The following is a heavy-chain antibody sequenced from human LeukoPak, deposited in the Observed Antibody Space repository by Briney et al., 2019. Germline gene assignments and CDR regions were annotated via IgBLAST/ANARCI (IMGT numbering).Heavy chain of an antibody. CDR3: ARGGATTFGLWGNAFDV. Sequence: PGGSLRLSCAASGFTFSSYWMTWVRQAPGKGLEWVANIKEDGSEKYYVDPVKGRFTISRDNAKNSVYLQMNSLGAEDTAVYYCARGGATTFGLWGNAFDVWGQGTLVTVSS. CDR1: GFTFSSYW. V-gene: IGHV3-7*01. CDR2: IKEDGSEK. D-gene: IGHD3-3*01. J-gene: IGHJ3*01.